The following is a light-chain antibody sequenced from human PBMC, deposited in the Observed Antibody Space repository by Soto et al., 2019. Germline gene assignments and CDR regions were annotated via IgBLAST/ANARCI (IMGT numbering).Light chain of an antibody. Sequence: QAVVTQPPSVSGAPGQRVTISCTGITSNIGAGYDVNWYQQLPGTAPKLLIYGNSNRPSGVPDRFSGSKSGTSASLAITGLQAEDEADYYCQSYDSSLSGVVFGTGTKVTVL. J-gene: IGLJ1*01. CDR1: TSNIGAGYD. CDR2: GNS. V-gene: IGLV1-40*01. CDR3: QSYDSSLSGVV.